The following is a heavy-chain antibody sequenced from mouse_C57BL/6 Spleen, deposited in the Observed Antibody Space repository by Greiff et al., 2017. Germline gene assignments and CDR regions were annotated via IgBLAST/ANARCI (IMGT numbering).Heavy chain of an antibody. CDR1: GYAFSSYW. J-gene: IGHJ4*01. CDR3: ARSYGSSYGAMDY. D-gene: IGHD1-1*01. V-gene: IGHV1-80*01. Sequence: VKLMESGAELVKPGASVKISCKASGYAFSSYWMNWVKQRPGKGLEWIGQIYPGDGDTNYNGKFKGKATLTADKSSSTAYMQLSSLTSEDSAVYFCARSYGSSYGAMDYWGQGTSVTVSS. CDR2: IYPGDGDT.